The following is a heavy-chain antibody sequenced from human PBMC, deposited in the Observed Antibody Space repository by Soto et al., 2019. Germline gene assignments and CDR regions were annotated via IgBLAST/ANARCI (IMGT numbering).Heavy chain of an antibody. D-gene: IGHD2-15*01. CDR2: INPNSGGT. V-gene: IGHV1-2*02. Sequence: ASVKVSCKASVYTFTGYYMQWVRQAPGQGLEWMGWINPNSGGTNYAQKFQGRVTMTRDTSISTAYMELSRLRSDDTAVYYCAREGYCSGGSCLYYYGMDVWGQGTTVTVSS. J-gene: IGHJ6*02. CDR1: VYTFTGYY. CDR3: AREGYCSGGSCLYYYGMDV.